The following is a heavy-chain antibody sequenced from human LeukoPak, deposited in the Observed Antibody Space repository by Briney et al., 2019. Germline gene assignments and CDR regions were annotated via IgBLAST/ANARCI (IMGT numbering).Heavy chain of an antibody. CDR1: GGSISSYY. D-gene: IGHD1-1*01. CDR2: IYTSGST. V-gene: IGHV4-4*07. J-gene: IGHJ6*03. CDR3: ARELNDYYYYYMDV. Sequence: SETLSLTCTVSGGSISSYYWSWIRQPAGKGLEWIGRIYTSGSTNYNPSLKSRVTMSVDTSENQFSLKLSSVTAADTAVYYCARELNDYYYYYMDVWGKGTTVTISS.